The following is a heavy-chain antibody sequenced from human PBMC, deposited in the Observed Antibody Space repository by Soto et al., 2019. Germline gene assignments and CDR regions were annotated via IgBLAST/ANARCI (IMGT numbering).Heavy chain of an antibody. CDR1: GPSISSSTYY. CDR3: ARDVAAKVHRFDP. J-gene: IGHJ5*02. V-gene: IGHV4-39*07. Sequence: SETLSLTCTVSGPSISSSTYYWGWIRQPPGKGLEWIGSVYYSENTYYNPSLKSRVTISVDTSKNQFSLKLSSVTAADTAVYYCARDVAAKVHRFDPWGQGTLVTVSS. D-gene: IGHD2-15*01. CDR2: VYYSENT.